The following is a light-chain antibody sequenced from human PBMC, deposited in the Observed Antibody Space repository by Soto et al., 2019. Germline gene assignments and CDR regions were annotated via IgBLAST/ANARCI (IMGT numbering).Light chain of an antibody. CDR1: NIGRKS. CDR3: QVWDTGSDHLV. J-gene: IGLJ2*01. Sequence: SYELTQPPSVAVAPGETASITCGGNNIGRKSVHWYQQKPGQAPVLVIYYDNDRHSGIPERFSGSNSGNTATLTISRVEAGDEADYYCQVWDTGSDHLVFGGGTKLTVL. CDR2: YDN. V-gene: IGLV3-21*04.